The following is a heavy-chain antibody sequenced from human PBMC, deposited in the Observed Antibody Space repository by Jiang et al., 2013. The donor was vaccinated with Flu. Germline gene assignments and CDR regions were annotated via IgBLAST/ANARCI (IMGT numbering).Heavy chain of an antibody. D-gene: IGHD3-22*01. CDR1: GFTFSSYA. CDR3: ARDYYDSSGYRAFDY. Sequence: VQLVESGGGVVQPGRSLRLSCAASGFTFSSYAMHWVRQAPGKGLEWVAVISYDGSNKYYADSVKGRFTISRDNSKNTLYLQMNSLRAEDTAVYYCARDYYDSSGYRAFDYWGQGTLVTVSS. J-gene: IGHJ4*02. V-gene: IGHV3-30*01. CDR2: ISYDGSNK.